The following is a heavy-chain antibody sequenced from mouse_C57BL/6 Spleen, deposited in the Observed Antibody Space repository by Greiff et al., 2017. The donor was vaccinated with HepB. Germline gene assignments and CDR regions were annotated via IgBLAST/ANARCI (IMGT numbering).Heavy chain of an antibody. CDR2: IYPGSGNT. CDR1: GYSFTSYY. V-gene: IGHV1-66*01. D-gene: IGHD1-1*01. Sequence: VQLQQSGPELVKPGASVKISCKASGYSFTSYYIHWVKQRPGQGLEWIGWIYPGSGNTKYNEKFKGKATLTADTSSSTAYMQLSSLTCEDSAVYYCARGGGYYGCFAYWGQGTLVTVSA. J-gene: IGHJ3*01. CDR3: ARGGGYYGCFAY.